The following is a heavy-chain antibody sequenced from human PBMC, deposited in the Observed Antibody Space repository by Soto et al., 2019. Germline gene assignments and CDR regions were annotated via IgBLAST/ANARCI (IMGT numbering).Heavy chain of an antibody. CDR1: EFKFIGYG. J-gene: IGHJ6*02. CDR2: ISGSGGST. Sequence: SLRDSCDALEFKFIGYGRSRVLQETGKGLEWVSAISGSGGSTYYADSVKGRFTISRDNSKNTLYLQMNSLRAEDTAVYYCAKDLLWTTNGNAPAYYYSGMEVRGQGTTVTVSS. V-gene: IGHV3-23*01. CDR3: AKDLLWTTNGNAPAYYYSGMEV. D-gene: IGHD4-17*01.